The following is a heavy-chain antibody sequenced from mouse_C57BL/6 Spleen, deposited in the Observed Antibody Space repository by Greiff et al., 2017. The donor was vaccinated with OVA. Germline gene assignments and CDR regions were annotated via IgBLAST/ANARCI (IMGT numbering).Heavy chain of an antibody. CDR3: TRAYDGYYVGDY. CDR2: ISSGGDYI. Sequence: EVKLVESGEGLVKPGGSLKLSCAASGFTFSSYAMSWVRQTPEKRLEWVAYISSGGDYIYYADTVKGRFTISRDNARNTLYLQMSSLKSEDTAMYYCTRAYDGYYVGDYWGQGTTLTVSS. J-gene: IGHJ2*01. D-gene: IGHD2-3*01. V-gene: IGHV5-9-1*02. CDR1: GFTFSSYA.